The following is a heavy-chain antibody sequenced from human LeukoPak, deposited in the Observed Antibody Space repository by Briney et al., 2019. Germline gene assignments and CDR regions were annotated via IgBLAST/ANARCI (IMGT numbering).Heavy chain of an antibody. J-gene: IGHJ6*03. D-gene: IGHD6-13*01. CDR2: ISGSGGST. V-gene: IGHV3-23*01. CDR1: GFTFSSYG. CDR3: ARGQTDVSWPRWLYYYYYYMDV. Sequence: NPGGSLRLSCAASGFTFSSYGMSWVRQAPGKGLEWVSAISGSGGSTYYADSVKGRFTISRDNSKNTLYLQMNSLRAEDTAVYYCARGQTDVSWPRWLYYYYYYMDVWGKGTTVTVSS.